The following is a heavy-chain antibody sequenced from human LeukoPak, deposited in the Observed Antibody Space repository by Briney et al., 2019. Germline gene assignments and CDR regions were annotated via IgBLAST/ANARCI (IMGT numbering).Heavy chain of an antibody. J-gene: IGHJ6*03. CDR2: IYYSGST. Sequence: SETLSLTCTVSGGSISSSSYYWGWIRQPPGKGLEWIGSIYYSGSTYYNPSLKSRVTISVDTSKNQFSLKLSSVTAADTAVYYCARESYSSSWPNYYYYMDVWGKGTTVTVSS. V-gene: IGHV4-39*07. D-gene: IGHD6-13*01. CDR1: GGSISSSSYY. CDR3: ARESYSSSWPNYYYYMDV.